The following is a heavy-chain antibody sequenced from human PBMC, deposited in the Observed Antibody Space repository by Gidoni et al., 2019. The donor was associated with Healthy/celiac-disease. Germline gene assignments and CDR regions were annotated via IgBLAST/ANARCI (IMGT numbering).Heavy chain of an antibody. J-gene: IGHJ6*02. CDR1: GFTFSSYA. V-gene: IGHV3-23*01. CDR2: ISGSGGST. CDR3: AKDSEDRRSGYYIPYGMDV. Sequence: EVQLLESGGGLVQPGGSLRLSCAASGFTFSSYAMSWVRQAPGKGLEWVSAISGSGGSTYYADSVKGRFTISRDNSKNTLYLQMNSLRAEDTAVYYCAKDSEDRRSGYYIPYGMDVWGQGTTVTVSS. D-gene: IGHD3-3*01.